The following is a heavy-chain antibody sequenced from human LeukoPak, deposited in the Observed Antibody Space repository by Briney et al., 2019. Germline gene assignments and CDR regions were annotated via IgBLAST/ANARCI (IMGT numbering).Heavy chain of an antibody. CDR3: ARDPGYYDFWSGYYTTPDAFDI. Sequence: GGSLRLSCAASGFTFSSYAMTWVRQAPGKGLEWVSSISSSSSYIYYADSVKGRFTISRDNAKNSLYLQMNSLRAEDTAVYYCARDPGYYDFWSGYYTTPDAFDIWGQGTMVTVSS. CDR2: ISSSSSYI. CDR1: GFTFSSYA. V-gene: IGHV3-21*01. J-gene: IGHJ3*02. D-gene: IGHD3-3*01.